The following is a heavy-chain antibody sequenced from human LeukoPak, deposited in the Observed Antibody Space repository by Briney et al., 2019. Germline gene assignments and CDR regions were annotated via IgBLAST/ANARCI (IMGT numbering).Heavy chain of an antibody. Sequence: PSETLSLTCTVSGGSISSSSYYWGWIRQPPGKGLEWIGSIYYSGSTYYNPSLKSRVTISVDTSKNQFSLKLSSVTAADTAVYYCARGQIVGAIEGDAFDIWGQGTMVTVSS. V-gene: IGHV4-39*07. CDR1: GGSISSSSYY. CDR3: ARGQIVGAIEGDAFDI. D-gene: IGHD1-26*01. CDR2: IYYSGST. J-gene: IGHJ3*02.